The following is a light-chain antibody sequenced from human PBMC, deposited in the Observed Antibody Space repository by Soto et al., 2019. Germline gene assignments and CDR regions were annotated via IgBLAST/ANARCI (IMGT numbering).Light chain of an antibody. Sequence: DIQMTQSPSSLSASIGDRVTISCRASQDIRTFLNWYQAKPGEAPKLIIYDGFTLEPGVPSRFSGGGSGPHFTLTIAALQSEDFATYYCQQYDDVPRVSFGPGTRVD. CDR3: QQYDDVPRVS. CDR2: DGF. V-gene: IGKV1-33*01. J-gene: IGKJ3*01. CDR1: QDIRTF.